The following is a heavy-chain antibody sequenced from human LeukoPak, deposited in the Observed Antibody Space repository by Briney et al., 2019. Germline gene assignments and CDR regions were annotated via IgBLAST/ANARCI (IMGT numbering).Heavy chain of an antibody. CDR2: IYTSGST. CDR3: ARGSGSYRNFDY. D-gene: IGHD1-26*01. V-gene: IGHV4-4*07. J-gene: IGHJ4*02. Sequence: SQTLSLTCTVSGGSISSYYWSWIRQPARKGLEWIGRIYTSGSTNYNPSLKSRVTMSVDTSKNQFSLKLSSVTAADTAVYYCARGSGSYRNFDYWGQGTLVTVSS. CDR1: GGSISSYY.